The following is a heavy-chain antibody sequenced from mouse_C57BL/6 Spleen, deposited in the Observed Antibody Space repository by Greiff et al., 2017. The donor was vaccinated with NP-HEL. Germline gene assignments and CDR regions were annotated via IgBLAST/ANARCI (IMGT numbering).Heavy chain of an antibody. CDR3: ARYPSITTVVDPAWFAY. D-gene: IGHD1-1*01. J-gene: IGHJ3*01. Sequence: QVQLQQSGAELAKPGASVKLSCKASGYTFTSYWMHWVKQRPGQGLEWIGYINPSSGYTKYNQKFKDKATLTADKSSSTAYMQLSSLTYEDSAVYYCARYPSITTVVDPAWFAYWGQGTLVTVSA. CDR2: INPSSGYT. CDR1: GYTFTSYW. V-gene: IGHV1-7*01.